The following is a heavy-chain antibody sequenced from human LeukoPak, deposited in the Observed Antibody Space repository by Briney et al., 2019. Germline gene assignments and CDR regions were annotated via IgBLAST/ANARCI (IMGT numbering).Heavy chain of an antibody. CDR3: ARDMSIAAAPEGP. V-gene: IGHV1-18*01. CDR1: GGTFSSYA. D-gene: IGHD6-13*01. CDR2: ISAYNGNT. Sequence: ASVKVSCKASGGTFSSYAISWVRQAPGQGLEWMGWISAYNGNTNYAQKLQGRVTMTTDTSTSTAYMELRSLRSDDTAVYYCARDMSIAAAPEGPWGQGTLVTVSS. J-gene: IGHJ4*02.